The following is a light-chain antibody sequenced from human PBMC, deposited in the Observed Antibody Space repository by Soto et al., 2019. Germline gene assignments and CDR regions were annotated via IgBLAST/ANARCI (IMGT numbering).Light chain of an antibody. J-gene: IGLJ1*01. CDR1: SSDVGAYNF. CDR2: NVY. Sequence: QSVLTQPASFSGSPGQSITIVCTGSSSDVGAYNFVSWHQQHPGKAPKLMIYNVYDRPSGISYRFSGSKSGNTASLTISWLQGEDEADYYCSAYTVSRTYVFGTGTKVTVL. CDR3: SAYTVSRTYV. V-gene: IGLV2-14*03.